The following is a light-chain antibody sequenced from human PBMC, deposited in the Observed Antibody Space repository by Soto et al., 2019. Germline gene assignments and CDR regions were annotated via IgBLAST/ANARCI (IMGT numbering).Light chain of an antibody. V-gene: IGKV4-1*01. J-gene: IGKJ2*01. CDR3: QQYYSTPYT. CDR2: WAS. Sequence: DIVMTQSPDALAVSLGERATINCRSSQSVLHNSNKENYLAWYQKRPGQPPSLLIYWASTRESGVPDRFSGSGSGTEFTLTINSLQAEDVAVYYCQQYYSTPYTFGPGTKLEI. CDR1: QSVLHNSNKENY.